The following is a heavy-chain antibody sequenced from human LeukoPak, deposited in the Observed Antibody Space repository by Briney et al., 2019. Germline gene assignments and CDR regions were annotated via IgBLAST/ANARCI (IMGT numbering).Heavy chain of an antibody. CDR1: GYTFTNHF. J-gene: IGHJ4*02. CDR2: INPSGGST. D-gene: IGHD1-20*01. CDR3: ARDGLHNWNDLYFDY. Sequence: ASAKVSCKASGYTFTNHFIHWVRQAPGEGLEWMGLINPSGGSTSYAHHYQGRVIMTRDTSTSSVYMELSSLGSEDTAVYYCARDGLHNWNDLYFDYWGQGTLVTVSS. V-gene: IGHV1-46*01.